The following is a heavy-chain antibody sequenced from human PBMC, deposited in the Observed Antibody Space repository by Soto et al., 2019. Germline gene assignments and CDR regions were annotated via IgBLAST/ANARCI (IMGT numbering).Heavy chain of an antibody. CDR2: ISSSGGTI. V-gene: IGHV3-11*01. Sequence: PGGSLRLSCAASGFTFSDYYMSWIRQAPGKGLEWVSYISSSGGTIYYADSVKGRFTISRDYAKNSLYLQMNSLRAEDTAVYYCARLGAWRSSGWYYFDYWGQGTLVTVSS. J-gene: IGHJ4*02. CDR3: ARLGAWRSSGWYYFDY. CDR1: GFTFSDYY. D-gene: IGHD6-19*01.